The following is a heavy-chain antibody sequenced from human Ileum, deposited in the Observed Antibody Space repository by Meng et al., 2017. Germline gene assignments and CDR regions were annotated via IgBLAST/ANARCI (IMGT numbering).Heavy chain of an antibody. Sequence: GGSLRLSCVASGFTFNSYEMNWVRQAPGEGLEWVSYISSSGSTIYYSDSAKGRFTISRDNAKNSVYLQMNSLRAEDTAVYYCARGSDCSRTSCYYYYYGMDVWGQGTTVTVSS. CDR2: ISSSGSTI. CDR1: GFTFNSYE. J-gene: IGHJ6*02. CDR3: ARGSDCSRTSCYYYYYGMDV. V-gene: IGHV3-48*03. D-gene: IGHD2-2*01.